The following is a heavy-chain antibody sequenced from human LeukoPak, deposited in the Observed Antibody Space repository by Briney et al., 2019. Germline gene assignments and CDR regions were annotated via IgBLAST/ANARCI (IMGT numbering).Heavy chain of an antibody. J-gene: IGHJ4*02. V-gene: IGHV3-23*01. CDR2: ISGSGGST. D-gene: IGHD3-9*01. Sequence: PGGSLRLSCAASGFTFGTSAMSWVRQAPGKGLEWVSGISGSGGSTNYADSVKGRFTISSDNSKNTLYLQMNSLRAEDTAVYYCAKAKGYFDWLFEGNYFDYWGQGTLVTVSS. CDR3: AKAKGYFDWLFEGNYFDY. CDR1: GFTFGTSA.